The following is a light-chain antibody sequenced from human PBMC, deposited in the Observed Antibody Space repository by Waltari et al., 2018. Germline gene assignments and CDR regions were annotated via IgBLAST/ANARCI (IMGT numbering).Light chain of an antibody. CDR3: CSYAGGRPHVV. CDR2: EGT. V-gene: IGLV2-23*01. Sequence: QSALTQPASVSGSPGQSITISCTGTSSDVGTYNLVSWYQQHPGKAPKLMIYEGTKRPSGVSNRFSGSKSGNTASLTISGLQAGDEAHYYCCSYAGGRPHVVFGGGTQLTVL. J-gene: IGLJ2*01. CDR1: SSDVGTYNL.